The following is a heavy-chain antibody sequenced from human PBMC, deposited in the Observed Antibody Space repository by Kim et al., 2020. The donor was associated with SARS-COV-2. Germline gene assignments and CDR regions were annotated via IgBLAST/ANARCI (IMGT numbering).Heavy chain of an antibody. CDR1: GFTFSDHY. CDR2: TRNKANSYTT. V-gene: IGHV3-72*01. D-gene: IGHD3-3*01. CDR3: ARAFSASAFDI. J-gene: IGHJ3*02. Sequence: GGSLRLSCAASGFTFSDHYMDWVRQAPGKGLEWVGRTRNKANSYTTEYAASVKGRFTISRDDSKNSLYLQMNSLKTEDTAVYYCARAFSASAFDIWGQGTMVTVSS.